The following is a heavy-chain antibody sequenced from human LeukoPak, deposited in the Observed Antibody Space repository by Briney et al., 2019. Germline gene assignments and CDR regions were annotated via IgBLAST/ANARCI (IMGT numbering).Heavy chain of an antibody. V-gene: IGHV4-4*07. CDR3: ARGIYTYYYDSRFDWFDP. CDR2: IYTSGST. CDR1: GVSISSYY. J-gene: IGHJ5*02. D-gene: IGHD3-22*01. Sequence: SETLSLTCTVSGVSISSYYWSWIRQPARKGLEWIGRIYTSGSTNYNPSLKSRVTMSVDTSKNQFSLKLSSVTAADTAVYYCARGIYTYYYDSRFDWFDPWGQETLVTVSS.